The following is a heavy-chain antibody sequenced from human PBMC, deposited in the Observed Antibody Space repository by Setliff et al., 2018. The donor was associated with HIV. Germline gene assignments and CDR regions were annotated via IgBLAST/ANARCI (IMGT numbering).Heavy chain of an antibody. J-gene: IGHJ6*03. CDR3: VGATTVLYMDV. Sequence: GESLKISCKGFGYSFTSYLIAWVRQTPGKGLEWMGNIHPGDSDIQYSPSLQGQVTISADKSTSTAFLQWSSLKASDTAMYYCVGATTVLYMDVWGKGTTVTVSS. D-gene: IGHD4-17*01. V-gene: IGHV5-51*01. CDR2: IHPGDSDI. CDR1: GYSFTSYL.